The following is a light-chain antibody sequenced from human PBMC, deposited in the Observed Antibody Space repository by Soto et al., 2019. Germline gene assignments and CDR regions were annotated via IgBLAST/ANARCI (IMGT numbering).Light chain of an antibody. V-gene: IGKV1-5*01. Sequence: GDRVTITCRASQSISRWLYWYQQKPGKAPKLLIYDDSSLESCVPSRLSGSGSGKEFTITLSSLQPDDVATYYCHQYNSYSWTFGQVTKVAIK. J-gene: IGKJ1*01. CDR1: QSISRW. CDR2: DDS. CDR3: HQYNSYSWT.